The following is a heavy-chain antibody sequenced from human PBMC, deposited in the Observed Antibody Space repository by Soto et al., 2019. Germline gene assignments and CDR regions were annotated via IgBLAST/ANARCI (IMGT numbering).Heavy chain of an antibody. CDR1: GFTFSSYA. CDR2: ISGSGGST. Sequence: GGSLRLSCAASGFTFSSYAMSWVRQAPGKGLEWVSAISGSGGSTYYADSVKGRFTISRDNSKNTLYLQMNSLRAEDTAVYYCAKVNRITIFGGHLSYWGQGTLVTVSS. V-gene: IGHV3-23*01. D-gene: IGHD3-3*01. J-gene: IGHJ4*02. CDR3: AKVNRITIFGGHLSY.